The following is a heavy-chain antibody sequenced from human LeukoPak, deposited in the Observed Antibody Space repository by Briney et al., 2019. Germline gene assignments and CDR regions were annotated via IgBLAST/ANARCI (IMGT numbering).Heavy chain of an antibody. J-gene: IGHJ4*02. CDR2: MNPNSGNT. V-gene: IGHV1-8*03. CDR3: ARATDTAMEKSDY. D-gene: IGHD5-18*01. CDR1: GYTFTSYD. Sequence: GASVKVSCKASGYTFTSYDINWVRQATGQGLEWMGWMNPNSGNTGYAQKFQGRVTITWNTSISTAFMDLSSLRSEDTAVYYCARATDTAMEKSDYWGQGTLVTVSS.